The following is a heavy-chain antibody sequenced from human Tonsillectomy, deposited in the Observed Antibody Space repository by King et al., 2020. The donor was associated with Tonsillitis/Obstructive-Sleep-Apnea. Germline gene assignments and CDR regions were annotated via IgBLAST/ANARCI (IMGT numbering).Heavy chain of an antibody. CDR1: GFSLTTSGVG. Sequence: ITLKESGPTLVKPTQTVTLTCTFSGFSLTTSGVGVGWIRQPPGKALEWLALIYWDDDKRYSPSLKSRLTITKDTSKNQVVLTMTNMDPVDTATYYCAHSPSPFPWFRGVLDYFDSGGKGTRVTVSS. CDR2: IYWDDDK. V-gene: IGHV2-5*02. D-gene: IGHD3-10*01. J-gene: IGHJ4*02. CDR3: AHSPSPFPWFRGVLDYFDS.